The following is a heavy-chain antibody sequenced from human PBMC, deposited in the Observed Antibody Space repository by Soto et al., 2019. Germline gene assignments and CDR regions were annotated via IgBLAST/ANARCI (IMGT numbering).Heavy chain of an antibody. Sequence: ASVKVSCKASGYTFTSYDINWVRQATGQGLEWMGWMNPNSGNTGYAQKFQGRVTMTRNTSISTAYMELSSLRSEDTAVYYCARGLVSGYDSYYYYYYMDVWGKGTTVTVSS. CDR3: ARGLVSGYDSYYYYYYMDV. CDR2: MNPNSGNT. V-gene: IGHV1-8*01. D-gene: IGHD5-12*01. J-gene: IGHJ6*03. CDR1: GYTFTSYD.